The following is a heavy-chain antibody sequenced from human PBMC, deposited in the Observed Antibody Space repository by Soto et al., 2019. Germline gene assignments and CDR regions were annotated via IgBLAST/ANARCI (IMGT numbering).Heavy chain of an antibody. V-gene: IGHV1-69*13. CDR3: ARVGPPSPSVIWFFDL. D-gene: IGHD2-21*01. CDR2: IIPMLAAP. CDR1: GGSFRTYA. Sequence: SVKASCKASGGSFRTYAINWVRQAPGQGLEWMGGIIPMLAAPTYAQKFQGRLTITADESTTTVYMELSSLTSEDTAVYYCARVGPPSPSVIWFFDLWGRGTLVTVSS. J-gene: IGHJ2*01.